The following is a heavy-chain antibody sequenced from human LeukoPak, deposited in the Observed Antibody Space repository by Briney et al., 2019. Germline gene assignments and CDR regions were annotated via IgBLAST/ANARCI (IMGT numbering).Heavy chain of an antibody. D-gene: IGHD6-6*01. V-gene: IGHV1-8*03. J-gene: IGHJ4*02. CDR3: ARGRERGSSSSFTDY. CDR2: MNPNSANT. CDR1: GYTFTSYD. Sequence: EASVKVFCTASGYTFTSYDINWVRQATGQGLEWMGWMNPNSANTGYAQKFQGRVTITRNTSISTTYMELSSLRFEDTAVYYCARGRERGSSSSFTDYWGQGTLVIVSS.